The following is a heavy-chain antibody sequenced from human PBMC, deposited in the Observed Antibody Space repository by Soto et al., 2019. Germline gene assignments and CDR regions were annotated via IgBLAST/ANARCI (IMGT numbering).Heavy chain of an antibody. CDR3: ARDSGRGQPRWGYCDY. CDR2: IIPIFGTA. CDR1: GGTFSSYA. J-gene: IGHJ4*02. D-gene: IGHD4-17*01. Sequence: QVQLVQSGAEVKKPGSSVKVSCKASGGTFSSYAISWVRQAPGQGLEWMGGIIPIFGTANYAQKFQGRVTITXXEXTXXAHIELSRLRSEDTAVYYCARDSGRGQPRWGYCDYWGQGTLVTVCS. V-gene: IGHV1-69*05.